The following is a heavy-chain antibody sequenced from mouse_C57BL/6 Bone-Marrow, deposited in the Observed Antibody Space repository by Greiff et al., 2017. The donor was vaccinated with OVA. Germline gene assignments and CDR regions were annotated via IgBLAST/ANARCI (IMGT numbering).Heavy chain of an antibody. CDR2: FYPGSGSI. J-gene: IGHJ4*01. Sequence: VKLVESGAELVKPGASVKLSCKASGYTFTEYTIHWVKQRSGQGLEWIGWFYPGSGSIKYNEKFKDKATLTADKSSSTVYMELSRLTSEDSAVYFCARHEDTTTVVGPGAMDYWGQGTSVTVSS. V-gene: IGHV1-62-2*01. D-gene: IGHD1-1*01. CDR1: GYTFTEYT. CDR3: ARHEDTTTVVGPGAMDY.